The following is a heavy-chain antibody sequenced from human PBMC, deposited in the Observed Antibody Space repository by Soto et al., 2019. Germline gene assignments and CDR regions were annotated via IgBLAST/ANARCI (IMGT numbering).Heavy chain of an antibody. Sequence: EVQLVESGGGLVQPGGSLRLSCAASGFTFSSYSMNWVRQAPGKGLEWVSYISSSSSTIYYADSVKGRFTISRDNAKNSMELQMHSLGAEAPAVYSCASEADFLNWLDPWGQGSLVTVSS. D-gene: IGHD3-3*01. J-gene: IGHJ5*02. CDR1: GFTFSSYS. CDR3: ASEADFLNWLDP. V-gene: IGHV3-48*01. CDR2: ISSSSSTI.